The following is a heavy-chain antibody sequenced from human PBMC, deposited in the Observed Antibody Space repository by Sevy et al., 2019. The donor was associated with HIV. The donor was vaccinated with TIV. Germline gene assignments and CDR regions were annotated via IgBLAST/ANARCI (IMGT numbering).Heavy chain of an antibody. V-gene: IGHV4-30-4*01. D-gene: IGHD4-4*01. CDR3: ARGTTVATGAFDY. J-gene: IGHJ4*02. CDR1: GGSISSGDYY. Sequence: SETLSLTCTVSGGSISSGDYYWSWIRQPPGKGLEGIGYIYYSGSTYYNPSLKSRVTISVDTSKNQFSLKLSSVTAADTAVYYCARGTTVATGAFDYWGQGTLVTVSS. CDR2: IYYSGST.